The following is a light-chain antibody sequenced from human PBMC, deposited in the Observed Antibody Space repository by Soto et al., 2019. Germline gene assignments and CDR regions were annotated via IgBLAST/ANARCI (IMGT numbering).Light chain of an antibody. CDR1: QGISSW. CDR2: KAS. Sequence: DIQMTQSPSTLSASVGDRVTITCRGSQGISSWLAWYQLKPGKAPRLLVYKASSLDSGVASRFSGGGSGTEFTLTISSLQPEDVATYHCQQHTTFGQGTKVEI. J-gene: IGKJ1*01. V-gene: IGKV1-5*03. CDR3: QQHTT.